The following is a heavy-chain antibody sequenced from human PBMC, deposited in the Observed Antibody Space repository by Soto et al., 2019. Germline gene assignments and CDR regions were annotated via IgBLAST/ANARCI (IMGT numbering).Heavy chain of an antibody. V-gene: IGHV1-8*01. CDR2: MNPNSGNT. CDR3: ARGVKYGAYSRWFDP. D-gene: IGHD4-17*01. J-gene: IGHJ5*02. CDR1: GYTFPSYD. Sequence: QVQLVQSGAEVKKPGASVKVSCKASGYTFPSYDINWVRQATGQGLEYLGWMNPNSGNTGHVQKFQGRVTMTRDTSISTAYMELSSLRSEDTAVYFCARGVKYGAYSRWFDPWGQGTLVTVSS.